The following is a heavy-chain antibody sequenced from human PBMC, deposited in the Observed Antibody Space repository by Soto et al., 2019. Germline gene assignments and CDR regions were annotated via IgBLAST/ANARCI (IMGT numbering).Heavy chain of an antibody. CDR2: IYYSGST. Sequence: PSETLSLTCTVSGGSISSYYWSWIRQPPGKGLEWIGYIYYSGSTNYNPSLKSRVTISVDTSKNQFSLKLSSVTAADTAVYYCAREDYGDYEDYMDVWGKGTTVTVSS. CDR1: GGSISSYY. CDR3: AREDYGDYEDYMDV. D-gene: IGHD4-17*01. V-gene: IGHV4-59*01. J-gene: IGHJ6*03.